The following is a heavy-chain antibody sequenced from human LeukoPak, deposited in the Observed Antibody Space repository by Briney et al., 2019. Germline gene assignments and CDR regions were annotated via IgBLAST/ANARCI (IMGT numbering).Heavy chain of an antibody. J-gene: IGHJ4*02. Sequence: PGGPLRLSCAASGFTFSSYCMSWVRQAPGKGLEWVANIKQDGSATYYVDSVKGRFTISRDNAKNSLYLQMNSLRAEDTAVYYCAREWFGDLLFWGQGTLVTVSS. CDR1: GFTFSSYC. D-gene: IGHD3-10*01. CDR3: AREWFGDLLF. V-gene: IGHV3-7*01. CDR2: IKQDGSAT.